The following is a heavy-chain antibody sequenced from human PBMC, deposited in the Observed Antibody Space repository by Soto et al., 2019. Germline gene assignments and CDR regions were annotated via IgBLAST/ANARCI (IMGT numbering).Heavy chain of an antibody. V-gene: IGHV3-11*01. CDR2: ISSSGSTI. CDR1: GFTFSDYY. D-gene: IGHD3-10*01. Sequence: QVQLVESGGGLVKPGGSLRLSCAASGFTFSDYYMSWIRQAPGKGLEWVSYISSSGSTIYYADSVKGRFTISRDNAKNSLDLQMNSRRAEDTAVYYWAGFMVRGVNVFDYWGQGTLVTVSS. CDR3: AGFMVRGVNVFDY. J-gene: IGHJ4*02.